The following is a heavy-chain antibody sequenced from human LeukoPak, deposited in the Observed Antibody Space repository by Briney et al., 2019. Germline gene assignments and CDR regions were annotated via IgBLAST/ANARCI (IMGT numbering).Heavy chain of an antibody. J-gene: IGHJ4*02. D-gene: IGHD3-9*01. V-gene: IGHV3-30*18. CDR1: GFTFSSYG. CDR3: AKDGRYFDWRGVDY. Sequence: GGSLRLSCAASGFTFSSYGMHWVRQAPGKGLEWVAVISYDGSNKYYADSVKGRFTISRDNSKNTLYLQMNSLRAEDTAVYYCAKDGRYFDWRGVDYWGQGTLVTVSS. CDR2: ISYDGSNK.